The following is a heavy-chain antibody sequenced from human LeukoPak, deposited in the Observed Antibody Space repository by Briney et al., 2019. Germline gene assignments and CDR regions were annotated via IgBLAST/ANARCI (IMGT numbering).Heavy chain of an antibody. CDR3: AKALYYDILTGYNDY. CDR2: ISGSGGST. CDR1: GFTFSSYA. D-gene: IGHD3-9*01. Sequence: PGGSLRLSCAASGFTFSSYAMSWVRQAPGKGLEWVSAISGSGGSTYYADSVKGRFTISRDNSKNTLHLQMNSLRAEDTAVYYCAKALYYDILTGYNDYWGQGTLVTVSS. V-gene: IGHV3-23*01. J-gene: IGHJ4*02.